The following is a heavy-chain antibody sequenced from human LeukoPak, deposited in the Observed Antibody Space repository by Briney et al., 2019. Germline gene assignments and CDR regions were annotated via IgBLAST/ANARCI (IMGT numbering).Heavy chain of an antibody. CDR3: ARLEGRDTATASTDYYYYYYMDS. V-gene: IGHV3-21*01. CDR2: ISSSSSYI. Sequence: PGGSLRLSCAASGFTFSSYSMNWVRQAPGKGLEWVSSISSSSSYIYYADSVKGRFTISRDNAKNSLYLQMNSLKAEDTAVYYCARLEGRDTATASTDYYYYYYMDSWGKGTPVTVSS. J-gene: IGHJ6*03. D-gene: IGHD5-18*01. CDR1: GFTFSSYS.